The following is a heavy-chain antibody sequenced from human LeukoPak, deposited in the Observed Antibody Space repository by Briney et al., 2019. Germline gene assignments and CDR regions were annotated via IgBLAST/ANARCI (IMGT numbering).Heavy chain of an antibody. CDR3: ARGENPLDAFDI. CDR1: GYSFIDSG. Sequence: ASVKVSCTASGYSFIDSGINWVRQAPGQGLEWMGWISAYSGNTYFAQKFQGRVTLTTDTSTSTGYMELRTLRSDDTAVYYCARGENPLDAFDIWGQGTMVTVSS. J-gene: IGHJ3*02. CDR2: ISAYSGNT. V-gene: IGHV1-18*01.